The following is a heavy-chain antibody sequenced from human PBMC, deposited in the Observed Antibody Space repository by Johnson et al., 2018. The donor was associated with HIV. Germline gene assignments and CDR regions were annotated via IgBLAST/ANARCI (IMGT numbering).Heavy chain of an antibody. Sequence: EVQLVESGGGLTHPGGSLRLPCPASGFPASSSYMNWVRQAPGKGLEWASGIYSGASPYSADSVEGRFTISRDNSKNTLYLQMGSLRTEDMAVYHCARARYTSDWYLYDAFDLWGQGTMVTVSS. CDR2: IYSGASP. CDR1: GFPASSSY. V-gene: IGHV3-66*03. J-gene: IGHJ3*01. D-gene: IGHD6-13*01. CDR3: ARARYTSDWYLYDAFDL.